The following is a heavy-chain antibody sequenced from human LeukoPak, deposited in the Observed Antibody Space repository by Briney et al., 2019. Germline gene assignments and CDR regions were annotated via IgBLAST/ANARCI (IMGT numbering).Heavy chain of an antibody. CDR1: GGSISGYY. J-gene: IGHJ4*02. CDR3: ARYPRELDY. V-gene: IGHV4-59*08. CDR2: IYYSGST. Sequence: SETLSLTCTVSGGSISGYYWSWIRQPPGKGLEWIGYIYYSGSTNYNPSLKSRVTISVDTSKNQFSLKLSSVTAADTAVYYCARYPRELDYWGQGTLVTVSS.